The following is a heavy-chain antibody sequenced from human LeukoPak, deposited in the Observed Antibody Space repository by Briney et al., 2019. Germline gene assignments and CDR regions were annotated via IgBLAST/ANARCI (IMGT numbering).Heavy chain of an antibody. CDR2: IYYSGRT. V-gene: IGHV4-59*01. Sequence: SETLSLTCTVSGGSISSYYWSWIRQPPGKGLEWIGHIYYSGRTNYNPSLESRVTISVDTSKNQISLKLRSVTAADTAVYYCARAEGGSRFPGFDYWGQGALVTVSS. CDR3: ARAEGGSRFPGFDY. CDR1: GGSISSYY. J-gene: IGHJ4*02. D-gene: IGHD3-3*01.